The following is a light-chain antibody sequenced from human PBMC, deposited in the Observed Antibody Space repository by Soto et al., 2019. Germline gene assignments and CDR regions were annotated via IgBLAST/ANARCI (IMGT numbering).Light chain of an antibody. Sequence: QSVLTQPASVSGSPGQSITISCTGTSSDVGSYNLVSWYQQHPGKAPKLMIYEVSKRPSGVSNRFSGSKSGNTASLTISGLQAEDEADYYCCSYAGSSPNYVFGTGPKVTVL. V-gene: IGLV2-23*02. J-gene: IGLJ1*01. CDR3: CSYAGSSPNYV. CDR2: EVS. CDR1: SSDVGSYNL.